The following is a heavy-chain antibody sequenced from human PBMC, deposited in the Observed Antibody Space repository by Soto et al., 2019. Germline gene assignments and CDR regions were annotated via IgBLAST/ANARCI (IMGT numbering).Heavy chain of an antibody. V-gene: IGHV4-31*03. D-gene: IGHD2-2*01. CDR2: IYYSGST. Sequence: QVQLQESGPGLVKPSQTLSLTCTVSGGSISSGGYYWSWIRQHPGKGLEWIGYIYYSGSTYYNPSVKSRVTISVDTSKNQFSLKLSSVTAADTAVYYCARALGYCSSTSCAPSQYYGMDVWGQGTTVTVSS. J-gene: IGHJ6*02. CDR3: ARALGYCSSTSCAPSQYYGMDV. CDR1: GGSISSGGYY.